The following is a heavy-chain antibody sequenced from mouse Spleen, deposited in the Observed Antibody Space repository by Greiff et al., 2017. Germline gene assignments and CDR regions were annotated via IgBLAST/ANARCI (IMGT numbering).Heavy chain of an antibody. V-gene: IGHV2-5*01. CDR3: AKLYYGNYDYAMDY. J-gene: IGHJ4*01. CDR1: GFSLTSYG. D-gene: IGHD2-1*01. Sequence: VQLQQSGPGLVQPSQSLSITCTVSGFSLTSYGVHWVRQSPGKGLEWLGVIWRGGSTDYNAAFMSRLSITKDNSKSQVFFKMNSLQADDTAIYYCAKLYYGNYDYAMDYWGQGTSVTVSS. CDR2: IWRGGST.